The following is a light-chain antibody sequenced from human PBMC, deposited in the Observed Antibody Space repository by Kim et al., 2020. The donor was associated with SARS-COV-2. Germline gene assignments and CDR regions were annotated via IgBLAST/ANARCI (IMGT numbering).Light chain of an antibody. CDR2: QDN. J-gene: IGLJ2*01. CDR1: RLGNKY. Sequence: SYELTQPPSVSVSPGQTVSITCSGDRLGNKYACWYQQRPGQSPVLVIYQDNKRPSGIPGRFSGSNSGNTATLTISGTQALDEADYYCQAWDSTTVIFGGGTKLTVL. V-gene: IGLV3-1*01. CDR3: QAWDSTTVI.